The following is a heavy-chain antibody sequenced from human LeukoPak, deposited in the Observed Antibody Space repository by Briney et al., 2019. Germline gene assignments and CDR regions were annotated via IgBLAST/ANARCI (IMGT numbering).Heavy chain of an antibody. CDR3: ARAFYSSSWAPLDF. CDR2: ISSDSRNI. Sequence: GGSLRLSCVASGFTFRTYRMHWVRQAPGKGLEWVSYISSDSRNIYYADSVKGRFTISRDNAKNSLFLHVNSLRSEDTAVYYCARAFYSSSWAPLDFWGQGTLLTVSS. CDR1: GFTFRTYR. V-gene: IGHV3-48*01. J-gene: IGHJ4*02. D-gene: IGHD6-13*01.